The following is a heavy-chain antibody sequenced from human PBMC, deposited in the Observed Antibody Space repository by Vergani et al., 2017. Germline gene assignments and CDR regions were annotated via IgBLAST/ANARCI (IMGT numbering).Heavy chain of an antibody. D-gene: IGHD6-6*01. CDR2: IIPIFGTA. CDR3: AGLWVSTGIAARLIEDY. V-gene: IGHV1-69*01. CDR1: GGTFSSYA. Sequence: QVQLVQSGAEVKKPGSSVKVSCKASGGTFSSYAISWVRQAPGQGLEWMGGIIPIFGTANYAQKFQGRVTITADESTCTAYMELSSLRSEDTAVYYCAGLWVSTGIAARLIEDYWGQGTLVTVSS. J-gene: IGHJ4*02.